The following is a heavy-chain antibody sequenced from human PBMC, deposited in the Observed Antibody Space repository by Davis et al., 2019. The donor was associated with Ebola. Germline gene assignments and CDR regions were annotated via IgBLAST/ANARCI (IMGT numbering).Heavy chain of an antibody. Sequence: GESLKISCAASGFSFSSYWMNWVRQAPGKGLEWVSSISSSSSYIYYADSVKGRFTISRDNAKNSLYLQMNSLRAEDTAVYYCTRGYGWTDYWGQGTLVTVSS. V-gene: IGHV3-21*04. CDR1: GFSFSSYW. CDR2: ISSSSSYI. CDR3: TRGYGWTDY. D-gene: IGHD5-18*01. J-gene: IGHJ4*02.